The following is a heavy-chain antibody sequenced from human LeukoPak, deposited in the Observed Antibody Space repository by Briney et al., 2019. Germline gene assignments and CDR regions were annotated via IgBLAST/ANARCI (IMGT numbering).Heavy chain of an antibody. J-gene: IGHJ4*02. V-gene: IGHV3-30*04. D-gene: IGHD3-10*01. CDR2: ISYDGSNK. CDR3: AREGTMVRGVIHC. Sequence: GGSLRLSCAASGFTFSSYAMHWVRQALGKGLEWVAVISYDGSNKYYADSVKGRFTISRDNSKNTLYLQMNSLRAEDTAVYYCAREGTMVRGVIHCWGQGTLVTVSS. CDR1: GFTFSSYA.